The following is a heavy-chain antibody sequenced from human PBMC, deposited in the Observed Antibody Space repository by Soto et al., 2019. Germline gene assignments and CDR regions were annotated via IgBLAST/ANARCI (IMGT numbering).Heavy chain of an antibody. Sequence: GGSLRLSCAASGFTFSSYAMHWVRQAPGKGLEWVAVISYDGSNKYYADSVKGRFTISRVNSKNTLYLQMNSLRAEEKALYYCARDLQSYYDFWSGYYNPYRPYYGMDVWGQGTTVTVSS. J-gene: IGHJ6*02. V-gene: IGHV3-30-3*01. CDR2: ISYDGSNK. CDR3: ARDLQSYYDFWSGYYNPYRPYYGMDV. CDR1: GFTFSSYA. D-gene: IGHD3-3*01.